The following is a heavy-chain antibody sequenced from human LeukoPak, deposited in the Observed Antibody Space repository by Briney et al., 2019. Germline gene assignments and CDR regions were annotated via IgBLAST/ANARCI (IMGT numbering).Heavy chain of an antibody. Sequence: GRSLRLSCAASGFTFDDYAMHWVRQAPGKALDWVSGISWNSGSIGYADSVKGRFTISRDNAKSSLYLQMNSLRAEDTALYYCAKAGYSSSPNWFDPWGQGTLVTVSS. D-gene: IGHD6-13*01. V-gene: IGHV3-9*01. J-gene: IGHJ5*02. CDR3: AKAGYSSSPNWFDP. CDR2: ISWNSGSI. CDR1: GFTFDDYA.